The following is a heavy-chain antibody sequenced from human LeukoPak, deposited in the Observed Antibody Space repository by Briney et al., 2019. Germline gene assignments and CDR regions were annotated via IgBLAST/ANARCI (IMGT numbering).Heavy chain of an antibody. CDR1: VYTFITYG. CDR2: ISAYNGDT. D-gene: IGHD2-15*01. V-gene: IGHV1-18*01. J-gene: IGHJ4*02. Sequence: ASVKVSAKTSVYTFITYGSSWVRHAPGQGLEWMGWISAYNGDTNYAQKLQCRVTMTTDTSTSTAYMELRSLRSDDTAVYFCGRGPYCSGGTCYSQYFDYWGQGTLVTVSS. CDR3: GRGPYCSGGTCYSQYFDY.